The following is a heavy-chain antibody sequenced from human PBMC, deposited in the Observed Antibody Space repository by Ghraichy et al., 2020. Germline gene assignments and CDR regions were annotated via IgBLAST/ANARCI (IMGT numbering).Heavy chain of an antibody. CDR3: ARRVDTAMDGNAFDI. CDR2: IYYSGST. Sequence: SETLSLTCTVSGGSISSYYWSWIRQPPGKGLEWIGYIYYSGSTNYNPSLKSRVTISVDTSKNQFSLKLSSVTAADTAVYYCARRVDTAMDGNAFDIWGQGTMVTVSS. J-gene: IGHJ3*02. CDR1: GGSISSYY. D-gene: IGHD5-18*01. V-gene: IGHV4-59*08.